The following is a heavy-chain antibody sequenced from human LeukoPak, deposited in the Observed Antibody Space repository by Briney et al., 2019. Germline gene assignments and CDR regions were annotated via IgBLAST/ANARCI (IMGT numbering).Heavy chain of an antibody. CDR1: GFTFSSYW. V-gene: IGHV3-7*01. D-gene: IGHD6-13*01. J-gene: IGHJ6*02. CDR2: IKQDGSEK. Sequence: GGSLRLSCAASGFTFSSYWMSWVRQAPGKGLEWVANIKQDGSEKYYVDSVKGRFTISRDNAKNSLYLQMNSLRAEDTAVYYCARGYSSSWYWAGPLDVWGQGTTVTVSS. CDR3: ARGYSSSWYWAGPLDV.